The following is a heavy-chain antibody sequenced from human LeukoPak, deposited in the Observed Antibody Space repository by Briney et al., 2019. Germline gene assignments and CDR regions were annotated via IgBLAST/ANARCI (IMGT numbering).Heavy chain of an antibody. Sequence: SAPTLVKPTQTLTLTCTVSGFSLSTSGVAVGWIRQPPGKALEWLALIYWNDGKRYSPSLNSRLTITKDTSKTPVVITKTNMDPVDTDKYYCAHRPATGNCYFDCWGLGTLVAVSS. D-gene: IGHD6-25*01. V-gene: IGHV2-5*01. J-gene: IGHJ4*02. CDR3: AHRPATGNCYFDC. CDR2: IYWNDGK. CDR1: GFSLSTSGVA.